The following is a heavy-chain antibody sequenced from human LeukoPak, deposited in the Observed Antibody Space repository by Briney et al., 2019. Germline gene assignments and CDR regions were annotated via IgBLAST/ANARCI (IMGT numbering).Heavy chain of an antibody. CDR1: GLMFSSYT. V-gene: IGHV3-30*01. CDR2: TSYDGSDK. Sequence: QSGGSLRLSCAASGLMFSSYTILWVRPAPGKGLEWVAVTSYDGSDKYYADSVKGRFTISRDDSNNTLCLQMKSLRDEDAAVYYCARGGRKNYYYFMDVWGKGTTVTVSS. CDR3: ARGGRKNYYYFMDV. J-gene: IGHJ6*03.